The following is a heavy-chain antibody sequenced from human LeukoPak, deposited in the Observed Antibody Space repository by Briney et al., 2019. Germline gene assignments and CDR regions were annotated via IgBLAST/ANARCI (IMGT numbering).Heavy chain of an antibody. CDR1: GFTFSSDSR. CDR2: IYHRGST. J-gene: IGHJ3*02. V-gene: IGHV4-4*02. D-gene: IGHD3-10*01. CDR3: ARVGSGSYGAFDI. Sequence: GALRLSCAAAGFTFSSDSRNWVRQPPGKGREWSGEIYHRGSTNYNPSLKSRVTISVDKSKNQFSLKLSSVTAADTAVYYCARVGSGSYGAFDIWGHGTMVTVSS.